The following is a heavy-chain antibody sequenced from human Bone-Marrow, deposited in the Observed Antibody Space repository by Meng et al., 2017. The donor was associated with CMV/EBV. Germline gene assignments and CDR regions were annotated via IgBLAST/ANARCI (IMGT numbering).Heavy chain of an antibody. J-gene: IGHJ6*02. CDR1: GYTFTSYD. CDR3: ARDFVGGEFVYVVVPAAVNYGMDV. D-gene: IGHD2-2*01. Sequence: ASVKVSCKASGYTFTSYDINWVRQATGQGLEWMGWMNPNSGNTGYAQKFQGRVTITRNTSISTAYMELSSLRSEDTAVYYCARDFVGGEFVYVVVPAAVNYGMDVWGQGTTVTVSS. CDR2: MNPNSGNT. V-gene: IGHV1-8*03.